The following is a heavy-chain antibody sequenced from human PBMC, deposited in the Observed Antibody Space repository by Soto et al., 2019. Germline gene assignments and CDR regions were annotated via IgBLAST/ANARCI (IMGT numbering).Heavy chain of an antibody. CDR2: IYYSGST. V-gene: IGHV4-39*01. Sequence: SETLSLTCTVSGGYISSSSYYWGWNRQPPGKGLEWIGSIYYSGSTYYNPSLTSRVTISVYTSKTQFSLKLSSVTAAEPAVSYCARHAMVLIDPSNTYYFDCWGQGTLVTVSS. CDR1: GGYISSSSYY. J-gene: IGHJ4*02. D-gene: IGHD2-8*01. CDR3: ARHAMVLIDPSNTYYFDC.